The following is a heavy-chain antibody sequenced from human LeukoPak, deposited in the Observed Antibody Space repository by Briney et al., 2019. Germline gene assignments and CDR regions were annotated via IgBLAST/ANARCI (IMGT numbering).Heavy chain of an antibody. V-gene: IGHV1-46*01. CDR3: AREVSYYDSSGTFDY. CDR2: INPSGGST. D-gene: IGHD3-22*01. Sequence: ASVKVSCKASGYTFTSYYMHWVRQAPGQGLEWMGIINPSGGSTSYAQKFQGRVTITADESTSTAYMELSSLRSEDTAVYYCAREVSYYDSSGTFDYWGQGTLVTVSS. CDR1: GYTFTSYY. J-gene: IGHJ4*02.